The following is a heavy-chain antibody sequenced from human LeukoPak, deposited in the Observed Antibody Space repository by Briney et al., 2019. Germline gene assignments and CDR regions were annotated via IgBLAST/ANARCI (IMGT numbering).Heavy chain of an antibody. J-gene: IGHJ4*02. Sequence: GGSLRLSCAASGLTLSDAWMSWVRQAPGKGLEWVGRIKSKTDGGTTDYAAPVKGRFTMSRDGSKNTLYLEMNSLKTEDTAVYYSTTYVCSGGSCYYFDNWGQGTLVTVSS. D-gene: IGHD2-15*01. CDR2: IKSKTDGGTT. CDR1: GLTLSDAW. V-gene: IGHV3-15*01. CDR3: TTYVCSGGSCYYFDN.